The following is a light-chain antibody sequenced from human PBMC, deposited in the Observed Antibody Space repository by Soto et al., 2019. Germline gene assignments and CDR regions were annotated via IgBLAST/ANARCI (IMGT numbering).Light chain of an antibody. Sequence: EIVLTQSPGTLSLSPGERATLSCRASQSVSSSYFAWYQQQPDQAPRLLIYGATTRAPGIPARFSGSGSGTDFTLTINSLEPEDFAVYYCQQFDGSPETFGQGTKLYIK. CDR3: QQFDGSPET. CDR2: GAT. CDR1: QSVSSSY. V-gene: IGKV3-20*01. J-gene: IGKJ2*01.